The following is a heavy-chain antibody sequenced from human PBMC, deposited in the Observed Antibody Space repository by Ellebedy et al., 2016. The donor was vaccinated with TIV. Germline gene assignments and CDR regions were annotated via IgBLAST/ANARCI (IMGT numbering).Heavy chain of an antibody. D-gene: IGHD6-6*01. V-gene: IGHV1-24*01. CDR3: ATGEGSSSGLDY. J-gene: IGHJ4*02. CDR1: RYTLTDLS. Sequence: ASVKVSXKVSRYTLTDLSMHWVRQAPGKGLEWMGGFDPEDGETIYAQKFQGRVTMTEDTSTDTAYMELSSLRSEDTAVYYCATGEGSSSGLDYWGQGTLVTVSS. CDR2: FDPEDGET.